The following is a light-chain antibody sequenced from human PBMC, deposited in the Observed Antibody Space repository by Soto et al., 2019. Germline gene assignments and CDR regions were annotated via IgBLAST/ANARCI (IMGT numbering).Light chain of an antibody. CDR3: QQLNSYPRT. Sequence: IQLTQSPSSLSASVGDRVTITCRVSQGISSYLAWYQQKPGKAPKLLIYAASTLQSGVPSRFSGSGSGTDFTLTISSLQPEDFATYYCQQLNSYPRTFGQGTKVDIK. CDR2: AAS. CDR1: QGISSY. J-gene: IGKJ1*01. V-gene: IGKV1-9*01.